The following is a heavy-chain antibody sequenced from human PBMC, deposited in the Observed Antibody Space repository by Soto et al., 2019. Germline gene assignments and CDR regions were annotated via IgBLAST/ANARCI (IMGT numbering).Heavy chain of an antibody. D-gene: IGHD3-10*01. CDR3: ASSGSYSYYYYYGMDV. CDR1: GFTFSTYE. V-gene: IGHV3-30-3*01. J-gene: IGHJ6*02. CDR2: ISYDGSNK. Sequence: GGSLRLSCVGSGFTFSTYEMQWVRQAPGKGLEWVAVISYDGSNKYYADSVKGRFTISRDNSKNTLYLQMNSLRAEDTAVYYCASSGSYSYYYYYGMDVWGQGTTVTVSS.